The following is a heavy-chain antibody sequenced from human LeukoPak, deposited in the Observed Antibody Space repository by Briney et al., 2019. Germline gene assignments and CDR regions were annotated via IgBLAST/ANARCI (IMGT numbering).Heavy chain of an antibody. Sequence: SQSLSLTCAISGDTVSSNSATWNWIRQSPSRGLEWLGRTYYTSKWYSDYAVSVKSRITINPDTSKNQFSLQLNSVTPEDTAVYYCARIGHPWGIEDAFDIWGQGTMVTVSS. J-gene: IGHJ3*02. V-gene: IGHV6-1*01. D-gene: IGHD3-16*01. CDR3: ARIGHPWGIEDAFDI. CDR2: TYYTSKWYS. CDR1: GDTVSSNSAT.